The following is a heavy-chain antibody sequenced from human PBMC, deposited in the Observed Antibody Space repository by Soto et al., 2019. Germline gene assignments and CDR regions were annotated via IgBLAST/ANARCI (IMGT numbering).Heavy chain of an antibody. CDR3: AIEYRNTQRALDY. CDR2: RYYIGSS. CDR1: GCYLSTGRYY. V-gene: IGHV4-31*03. Sequence: LSLTYTVSGCYLSTGRYYWSWVLQHQARDLELVGFRYYIGSSYYKPSLTSRLTMSVDTSKNQFSLKLRSVTAAATAVYYCAIEYRNTQRALDYWGQGTLVTVSS. J-gene: IGHJ4*02. D-gene: IGHD4-4*01.